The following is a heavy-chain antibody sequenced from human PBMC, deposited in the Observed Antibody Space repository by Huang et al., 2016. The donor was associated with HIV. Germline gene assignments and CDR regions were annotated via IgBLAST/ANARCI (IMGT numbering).Heavy chain of an antibody. J-gene: IGHJ4*02. V-gene: IGHV3-74*01. CDR3: ARGSRQGKYYYGSGTAY. Sequence: EVQLVESGGGLVQPGGSLRLSCSASGFTFSSYWMHGVRQVPGKVLVWVSQSKSDGSSTSYADSVKGRFTIARDNAKNTLYLQMNSLRAEDTAVYYCARGSRQGKYYYGSGTAYWGQGTLVTVSS. CDR2: SKSDGSST. CDR1: GFTFSSYW. D-gene: IGHD3-10*01.